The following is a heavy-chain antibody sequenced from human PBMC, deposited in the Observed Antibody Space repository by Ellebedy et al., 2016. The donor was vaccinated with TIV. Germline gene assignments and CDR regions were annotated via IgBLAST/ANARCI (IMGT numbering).Heavy chain of an antibody. D-gene: IGHD1-26*01. CDR1: GLTFSSHA. Sequence: GESLKISCAASGLTFSSHAMSWVRQAPGKGLEWVSSISGSGGNTYYADSVKGRFTISRDDARNSLFLQMDSLRAEDTAVYYCDRSAELDSWGQGALVTVSS. J-gene: IGHJ4*02. CDR2: ISGSGGNT. V-gene: IGHV3-23*01. CDR3: DRSAELDS.